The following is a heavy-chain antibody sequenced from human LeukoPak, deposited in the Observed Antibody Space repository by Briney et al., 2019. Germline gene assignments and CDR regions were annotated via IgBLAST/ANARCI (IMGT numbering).Heavy chain of an antibody. V-gene: IGHV1-2*02. J-gene: IGHJ4*02. CDR3: ARILGATTGYYDSNGYSTPDY. CDR2: INPNSGGT. Sequence: ASVKVSCKASGYTFTGYYMHWVRQAPGQGLEWMGWINPNSGGTNYAQKFQGRVTMTRDTSISTAYMELSRLRSDDTAVYYCARILGATTGYYDSNGYSTPDYWGQGTLVTVSS. D-gene: IGHD3-22*01. CDR1: GYTFTGYY.